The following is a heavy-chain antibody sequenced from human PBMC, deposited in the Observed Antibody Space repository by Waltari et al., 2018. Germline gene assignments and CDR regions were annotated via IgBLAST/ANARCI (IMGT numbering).Heavy chain of an antibody. J-gene: IGHJ6*03. Sequence: VQLVESGGGLVQPGGSLRLSCAASGFTFSSYWMSWVRQAPGKGLEWVANIKQDGSEKYYVDSVKGRFTISRDNAKNSLYLQMNSLKTEDTAVYYCTREGLQGAYYYYYMDVWGKGTTVTVSS. CDR2: IKQDGSEK. D-gene: IGHD4-4*01. V-gene: IGHV3-7*03. CDR3: TREGLQGAYYYYYMDV. CDR1: GFTFSSYW.